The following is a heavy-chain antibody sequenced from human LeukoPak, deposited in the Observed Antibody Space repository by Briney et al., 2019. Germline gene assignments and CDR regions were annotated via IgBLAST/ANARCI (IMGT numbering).Heavy chain of an antibody. Sequence: GGSLRLSCAASGFTFSSYSMNWVRQAPGKGLVWVSRINPDGSTTSYADSVKGRFTVSRDNAKNTLYLQMNSLRAEDMAVYYCARVSIGWYHFDYWGQGTLVTVSS. V-gene: IGHV3-74*01. CDR2: INPDGSTT. D-gene: IGHD6-19*01. CDR1: GFTFSSYS. CDR3: ARVSIGWYHFDY. J-gene: IGHJ4*02.